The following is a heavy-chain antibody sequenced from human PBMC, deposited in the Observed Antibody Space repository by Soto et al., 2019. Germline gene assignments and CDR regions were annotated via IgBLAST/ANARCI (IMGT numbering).Heavy chain of an antibody. CDR3: ARLTAGPGDY. V-gene: IGHV4-39*01. Sequence: TSETLSLTCTVSGGSISTSTYYWGWIRQSPGKGLEWIGSVYYTGDSYYNPSLRSRVTISIDTSKNQFSLKVSSVTAADTALYYCARLTAGPGDYWGEGTLVTVS. CDR1: GGSISTSTYY. CDR2: VYYTGDS. D-gene: IGHD6-13*01. J-gene: IGHJ4*02.